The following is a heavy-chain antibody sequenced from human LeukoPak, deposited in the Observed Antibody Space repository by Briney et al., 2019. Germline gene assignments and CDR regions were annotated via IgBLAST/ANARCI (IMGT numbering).Heavy chain of an antibody. Sequence: SETLSLTCTVSGASISSYYWSWIRHPPGKGLEWIGYIYYSGSTNYNPSLKSRVTISVDTSKNQFSLKLSSVTAADTAVYYCATEPYWGQGTLVTVSS. CDR1: GASISSYY. CDR2: IYYSGST. CDR3: ATEPY. V-gene: IGHV4-59*01. J-gene: IGHJ4*02.